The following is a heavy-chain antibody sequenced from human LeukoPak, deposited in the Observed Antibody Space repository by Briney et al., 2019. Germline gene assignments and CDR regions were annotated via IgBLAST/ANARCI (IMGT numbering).Heavy chain of an antibody. CDR2: ISGSGGGT. J-gene: IGHJ4*02. D-gene: IGHD3-9*01. CDR1: GFIFSSYG. Sequence: GGSLRLSCAASGFIFSSYGMSWVREAPGKGLEWGSSISGSGGGTYYADSVKGRFTISRDNSKNTLYLQMNSLRAEDTAVYYCAKDQGVRYFDWLSNYFDYWGQGTLVTVSS. V-gene: IGHV3-23*01. CDR3: AKDQGVRYFDWLSNYFDY.